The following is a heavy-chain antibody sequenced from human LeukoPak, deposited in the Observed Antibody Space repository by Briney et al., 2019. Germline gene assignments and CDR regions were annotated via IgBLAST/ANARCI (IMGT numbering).Heavy chain of an antibody. CDR1: GYTFTGYY. V-gene: IGHV1-2*02. CDR3: ARAPPPHIKWDY. Sequence: APVKVSCKASGYTFTGYYMHWVRQAPGQGLEWMGWINPNSGGTNYAQKFQGRVTMTRDTSISTAYMELSRLRSDDTAVYYCARAPPPHIKWDYWGQGTLVTVSS. J-gene: IGHJ4*02. CDR2: INPNSGGT. D-gene: IGHD2-21*01.